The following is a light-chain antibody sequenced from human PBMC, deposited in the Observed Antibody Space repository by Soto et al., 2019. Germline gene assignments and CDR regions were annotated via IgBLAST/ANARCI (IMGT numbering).Light chain of an antibody. CDR2: EVS. V-gene: IGLV2-8*01. CDR3: SSYAGSSTWV. Sequence: QSAPTQPPSASGSPGQSATISCTGTRSDVGGYNYVSWYQQYPGKAPKLMIYEVSKRPSGVPDRFSGSKSGNTASLTVSGLQPEDEDDYYCSSYAGSSTWVFGGGTKLTVL. J-gene: IGLJ2*01. CDR1: RSDVGGYNY.